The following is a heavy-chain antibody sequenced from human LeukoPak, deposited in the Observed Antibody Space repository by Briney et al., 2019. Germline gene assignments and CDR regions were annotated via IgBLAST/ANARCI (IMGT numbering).Heavy chain of an antibody. CDR1: GGSISNYY. Sequence: PSETLSLTCTVSGGSISNYYWSWIRQPPGKGLEWIGYIYYSGSTNYNPSLKSRVTISVDASKNHFSLKLNSVTAADTAVYYCARIPYGPYYFDYWGQGTLVTVSS. CDR3: ARIPYGPYYFDY. J-gene: IGHJ4*02. CDR2: IYYSGST. V-gene: IGHV4-59*01. D-gene: IGHD3-10*01.